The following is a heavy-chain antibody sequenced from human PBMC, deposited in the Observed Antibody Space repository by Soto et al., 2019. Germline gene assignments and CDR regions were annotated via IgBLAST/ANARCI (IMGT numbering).Heavy chain of an antibody. V-gene: IGHV3-11*01. Sequence: GGSLRLSCAASAFTFSDYYMSWIRQAPGKGLEWASYISSSGSTIYYADSEKGRFTISRDNAKNSLYLQMNSLRAEDTAVYYCARGPGPYFDRLHPHWMGYYWGQGTLVTVSS. J-gene: IGHJ4*02. CDR3: ARGPGPYFDRLHPHWMGYY. D-gene: IGHD3-9*01. CDR1: AFTFSDYY. CDR2: ISSSGSTI.